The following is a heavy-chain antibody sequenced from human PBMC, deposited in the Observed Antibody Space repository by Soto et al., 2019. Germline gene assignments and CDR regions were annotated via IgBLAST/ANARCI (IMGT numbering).Heavy chain of an antibody. D-gene: IGHD4-17*01. CDR3: AKGLNLPYDYGGNSSPYYYSYGMDV. V-gene: IGHV3-23*01. CDR1: GFTFSSYA. Sequence: GGSLRLSCAASGFTFSSYAMSWVRQAPGKGLEWVSAISGSGGSTYYADSVKGRFTISRDNSKNTLYLQMNSLRAEDTAVYYYAKGLNLPYDYGGNSSPYYYSYGMDVWGQGTTVTVSS. CDR2: ISGSGGST. J-gene: IGHJ6*02.